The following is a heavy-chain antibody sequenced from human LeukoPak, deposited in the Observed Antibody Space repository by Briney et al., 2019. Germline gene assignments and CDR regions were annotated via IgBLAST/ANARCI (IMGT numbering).Heavy chain of an antibody. D-gene: IGHD5-24*01. CDR1: GGSISSSSFY. CDR2: IYYSGST. CDR3: AISRDGYKFDY. V-gene: IGHV4-39*01. Sequence: SETLSLTCSVSGGSISSSSFYWAWIRPPPGKGLEWIGNIYYSGSTYYSPSLKSRVTISVDTSNNQFSLQLSSVTAAETAVYYCAISRDGYKFDYWGQGALVTVSS. J-gene: IGHJ4*02.